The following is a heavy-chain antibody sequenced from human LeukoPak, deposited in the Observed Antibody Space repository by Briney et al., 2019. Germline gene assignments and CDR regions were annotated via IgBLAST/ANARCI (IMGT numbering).Heavy chain of an antibody. CDR2: INHSGST. Sequence: SETLSLTCAVYGGSFSGYYWSWIRQPPGKGLEWIGEINHSGSTNYNPSLKSRVTISVDTSKNQFSLKLSSVTAADTAVYYCARHRDGYSYYYYYMDVWGKGTTVTISS. D-gene: IGHD5-24*01. V-gene: IGHV4-34*01. J-gene: IGHJ6*03. CDR3: ARHRDGYSYYYYYMDV. CDR1: GGSFSGYY.